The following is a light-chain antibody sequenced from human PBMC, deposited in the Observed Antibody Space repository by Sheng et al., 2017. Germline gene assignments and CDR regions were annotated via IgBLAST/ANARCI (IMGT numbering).Light chain of an antibody. CDR3: NSYAGSNNLGV. J-gene: IGLJ1*01. Sequence: QSALTQPPSASGSPGQSVTISCTGTSSDVGGYNYVSWYQQHPGKAPKLMIYEVNKRPSGVPDRFSGSKSGNTASLTVSGLQAEDEADYYCNSYAGSNNLGVFGTGTKVTVL. V-gene: IGLV2-8*01. CDR1: SSDVGGYNY. CDR2: EVN.